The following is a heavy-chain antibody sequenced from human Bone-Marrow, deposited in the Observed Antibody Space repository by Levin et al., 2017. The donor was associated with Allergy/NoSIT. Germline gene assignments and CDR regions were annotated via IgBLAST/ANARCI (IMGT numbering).Heavy chain of an antibody. Sequence: PGASVKVSCKASGGTFNTSTITWVRQAPGQGLEWMGGFIPLFAVRKYAPKLQGRVAITADESTRIAYMTLSRLRCEDTAMYYCARGSFDPSINTPGAFDVWGQGTMVTVSS. V-gene: IGHV1-69*13. CDR2: FIPLFAVR. CDR1: GGTFNTST. D-gene: IGHD2/OR15-2a*01. CDR3: ARGSFDPSINTPGAFDV. J-gene: IGHJ3*01.